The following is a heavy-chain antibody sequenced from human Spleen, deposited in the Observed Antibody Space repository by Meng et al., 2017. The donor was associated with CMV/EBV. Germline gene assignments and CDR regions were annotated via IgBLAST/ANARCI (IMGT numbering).Heavy chain of an antibody. CDR2: IIPILGVA. CDR3: ARDYTYYYGSGSLYYFDY. Sequence: SVKVSCKASGGTFSSYAISWVRQAPGQGLEWMGRIIPILGVANYAQKFQGRVTITADKSTSTAYMELSSLRSDDTAVYYCARDYTYYYGSGSLYYFDYWGQGTLVTVSS. CDR1: GGTFSSYA. V-gene: IGHV1-69*04. D-gene: IGHD3-10*01. J-gene: IGHJ4*02.